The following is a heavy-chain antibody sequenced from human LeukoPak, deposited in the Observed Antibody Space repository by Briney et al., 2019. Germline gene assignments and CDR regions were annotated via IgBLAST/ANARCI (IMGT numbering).Heavy chain of an antibody. CDR1: GFTFSSYG. CDR3: AKDPYYYDSSGYYSDWFDP. CDR2: ISGSGGST. D-gene: IGHD3-22*01. Sequence: GRSLRLSCAASGFTFSSYGMHWVRQAPGKGLEWVSAISGSGGSTYYADSVKGRFTISRDNSKNTLYLQMNSLRAEDTAVYYCAKDPYYYDSSGYYSDWFDPWGQGTLVTVSS. V-gene: IGHV3-23*01. J-gene: IGHJ5*02.